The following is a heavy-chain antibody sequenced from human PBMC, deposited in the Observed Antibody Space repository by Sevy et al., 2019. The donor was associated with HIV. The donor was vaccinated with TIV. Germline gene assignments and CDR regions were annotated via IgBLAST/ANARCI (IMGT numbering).Heavy chain of an antibody. D-gene: IGHD3-10*01. CDR2: ISAYNGNT. J-gene: IGHJ3*02. V-gene: IGHV1-18*01. CDR3: ARESSLVRGVNVAFDI. CDR1: GYTFPSYG. Sequence: ASVKVSCKATGYTFPSYGISWVRQAPGQGLEWMGWISAYNGNTNYAQKLQGRVTMTTDTSPSTAYMELRNLRFDVTAVYYCARESSLVRGVNVAFDIWGQGTMVTVSS.